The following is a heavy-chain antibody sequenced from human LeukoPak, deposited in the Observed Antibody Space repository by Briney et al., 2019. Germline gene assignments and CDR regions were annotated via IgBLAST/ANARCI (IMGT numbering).Heavy chain of an antibody. CDR1: GYTFTNYG. J-gene: IGHJ4*02. Sequence: ASVKVSCKASGYTFTNYGFSWLRQAPGQGPEWMGWISAYNGNANYAPKFQGRVTLTTDTSTTTAYMELTTLRSDDTAVYYCARVYSNSHEPDYWGQGTLVPSPQ. V-gene: IGHV1-18*01. D-gene: IGHD6-13*01. CDR2: ISAYNGNA. CDR3: ARVYSNSHEPDY.